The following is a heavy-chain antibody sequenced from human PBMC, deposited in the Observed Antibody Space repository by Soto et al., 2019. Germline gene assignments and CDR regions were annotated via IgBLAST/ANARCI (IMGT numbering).Heavy chain of an antibody. CDR1: GFTFSDST. CDR3: TSPGDYTTGGY. V-gene: IGHV3-73*02. Sequence: EVHLVESGGGLVQPGWSLKLSCAASGFTFSDSTMHWVRQASGKGLEWVGRIRSKANSYATAYAASVEGRFTVSRDDSENTAYLQMDSLKTEDTAVYYCTSPGDYTTGGYWGQGTLVTVSS. J-gene: IGHJ4*02. D-gene: IGHD4-17*01. CDR2: IRSKANSYAT.